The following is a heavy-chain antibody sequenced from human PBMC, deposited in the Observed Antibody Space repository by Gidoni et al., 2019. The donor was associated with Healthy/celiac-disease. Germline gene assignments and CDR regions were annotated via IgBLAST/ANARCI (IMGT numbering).Heavy chain of an antibody. CDR1: GGSISSYY. Sequence: QVQLQESGPGLVKPSETLSLTCTVSGGSISSYYWSWIRQPPGKGLEWIGYIYYSGSTNYNPSLKSRVTISVDTSKNQFSLKLSSVTAADTAVYYCARRDKQQLDPWGQGTLVTVSS. V-gene: IGHV4-59*08. D-gene: IGHD6-13*01. CDR2: IYYSGST. CDR3: ARRDKQQLDP. J-gene: IGHJ5*02.